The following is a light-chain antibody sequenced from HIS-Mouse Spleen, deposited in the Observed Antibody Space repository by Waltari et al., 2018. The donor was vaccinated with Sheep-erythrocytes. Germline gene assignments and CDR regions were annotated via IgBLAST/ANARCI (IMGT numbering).Light chain of an antibody. CDR1: QSVLYSSNNKNY. CDR2: WAY. J-gene: IGKJ4*01. CDR3: QQYYSTLT. V-gene: IGKV4-1*01. Sequence: DIVMTQSPDSLAVSLGERATINCKSSQSVLYSSNNKNYLAWYQQKPGQRPKLLIYWAYTRESGVPARFSGSGSGTDFTLTISSLQAEDEAVYYCQQYYSTLTFGGGTKVEIK.